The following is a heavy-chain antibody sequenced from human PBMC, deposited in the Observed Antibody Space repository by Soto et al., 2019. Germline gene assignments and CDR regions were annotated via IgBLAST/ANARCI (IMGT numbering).Heavy chain of an antibody. CDR2: IIPIFGTA. D-gene: IGHD6-13*01. CDR3: ARVLSRSWPYYYYYYGMDV. J-gene: IGHJ6*02. Sequence: QVQLVQSGAEVKKPGSSVKVSCKASGGTFSSYAISWVRQAPGQGLEWMGGIIPIFGTANYAQKFQGRVTSTVDERTSTAYMELSSLSSEDTAVYYCARVLSRSWPYYYYYYGMDVWGQGTTVTVSS. CDR1: GGTFSSYA. V-gene: IGHV1-69*12.